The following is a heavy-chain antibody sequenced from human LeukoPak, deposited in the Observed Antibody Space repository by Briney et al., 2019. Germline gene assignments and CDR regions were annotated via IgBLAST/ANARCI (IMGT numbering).Heavy chain of an antibody. J-gene: IGHJ5*02. CDR2: ISGSGGST. CDR1: GFTFRSHG. Sequence: GGSLRLSCAASGFTFRSHGMHWVRQAPGKGLEWVSAISGSGGSTYYADSVKGRFTISRDNSKNTLYLQMNSLRAEDTAVYYCAKDQQDDFWSGYYTGVNWFDPWGQGTLVTVSS. V-gene: IGHV3-23*01. CDR3: AKDQQDDFWSGYYTGVNWFDP. D-gene: IGHD3-3*01.